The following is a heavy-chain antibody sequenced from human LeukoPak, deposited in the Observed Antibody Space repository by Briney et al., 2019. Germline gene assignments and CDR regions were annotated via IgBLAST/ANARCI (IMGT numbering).Heavy chain of an antibody. D-gene: IGHD2-8*01. CDR2: INPSGGST. CDR1: GYTFTSYY. CDR3: ARSEMVYAITKRYNWFDP. V-gene: IGHV1-46*01. Sequence: ASVKVSCKASGYTFTSYYMHWVRQAPGQGLEWMGVINPSGGSTSYAQKFQGRVTMTRDMSTSTVYMELSSLRSEDTAVYYCARSEMVYAITKRYNWFDPWGQGTLVTVSS. J-gene: IGHJ5*02.